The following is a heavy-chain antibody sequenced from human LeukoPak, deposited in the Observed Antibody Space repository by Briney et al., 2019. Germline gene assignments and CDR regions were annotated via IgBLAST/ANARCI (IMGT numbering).Heavy chain of an antibody. CDR2: IYYRGST. V-gene: IGHV4-59*12. CDR3: ASQIAVAGTAIDY. J-gene: IGHJ4*02. CDR1: EGSMSTYH. D-gene: IGHD6-19*01. Sequence: SETLSLTCTVSEGSMSTYHWSWIRQPPGKGLEWIGYIYYRGSTNYNPSLKSRVTISVDTSKNQFSLKLSSVTAADTAVYYCASQIAVAGTAIDYWGQGTLVTVSS.